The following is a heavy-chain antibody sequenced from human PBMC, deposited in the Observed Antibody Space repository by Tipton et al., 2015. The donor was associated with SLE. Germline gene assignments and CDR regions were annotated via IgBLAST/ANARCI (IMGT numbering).Heavy chain of an antibody. CDR1: GISISTHY. Sequence: TLSLTCKVSGISISTHYWSWIRQPPGKGLEWIGQMHNSGDSTYNPSLKSRVTMSVDTSKNHFSLKLTSVIAADTAVYYCARDIEAPGDFLYFDYWGQGILVTVPS. V-gene: IGHV4-59*11. CDR3: ARDIEAPGDFLYFDY. CDR2: MHNSGDS. J-gene: IGHJ4*02. D-gene: IGHD7-27*01.